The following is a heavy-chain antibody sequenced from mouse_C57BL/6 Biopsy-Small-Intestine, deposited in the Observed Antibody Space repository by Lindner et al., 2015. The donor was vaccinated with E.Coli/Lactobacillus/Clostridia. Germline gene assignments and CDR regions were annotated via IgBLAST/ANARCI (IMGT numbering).Heavy chain of an antibody. J-gene: IGHJ3*01. D-gene: IGHD3-2*02. Sequence: VQLQESGAELVKPGASVKISCKASGYAFSSYWMNWVKQRPGRGLEWIGQIYPGDGGINYNGKFKGKATLTADKSSKTAYMQLSSLTSEDSAVYFCARKDNSGPFGYWGQGTLVAVSA. V-gene: IGHV1-80*01. CDR2: IYPGDGGI. CDR1: GYAFSSYW. CDR3: ARKDNSGPFGY.